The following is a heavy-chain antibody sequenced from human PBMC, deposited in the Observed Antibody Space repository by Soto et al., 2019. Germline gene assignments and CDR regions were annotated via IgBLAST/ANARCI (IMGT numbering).Heavy chain of an antibody. D-gene: IGHD3-10*02. V-gene: IGHV3-23*01. J-gene: IGHJ4*02. CDR1: GFTYSSYA. CDR3: AKTIFGGSLTYYFDY. Sequence: EVQLLESGGGLVQPGGSLRLSCAASGFTYSSYAMSWVRQAPGKGLEWVSAISGSGGSTYYADSVKGRFTISRDNSKNTLYLQMNSLRAEDTAVYYCAKTIFGGSLTYYFDYWGQGTLVTVSS. CDR2: ISGSGGST.